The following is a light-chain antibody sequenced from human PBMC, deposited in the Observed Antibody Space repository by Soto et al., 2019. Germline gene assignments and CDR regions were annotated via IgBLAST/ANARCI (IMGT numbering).Light chain of an antibody. J-gene: IGKJ3*01. CDR1: QGISSA. Sequence: AIQLTQSPSSVSAFVGDTVTITCRASQGISSALAWYQQTPGKPPKLLIYAASSLESGVPSRFSGSGSGTDFTLPIISLQPEDFATYYCQQFDSYPLFIFGPGTKVDIK. V-gene: IGKV1-13*02. CDR3: QQFDSYPLFI. CDR2: AAS.